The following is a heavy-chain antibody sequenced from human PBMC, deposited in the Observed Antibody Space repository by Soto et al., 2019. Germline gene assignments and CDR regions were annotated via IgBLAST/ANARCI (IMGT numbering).Heavy chain of an antibody. J-gene: IGHJ4*02. Sequence: QVQLVESGGGVVQPGRSLRLSCAASGFTFSSYAMHWVRQAPGKGLEWVAVISYDGSNKYYADSVKGRFTITRDNSKNTLYLQMNSLRAEDTAVYYCARDRGLHPYVYFDYWGQGTLVTVSS. D-gene: IGHD1-26*01. V-gene: IGHV3-30-3*01. CDR1: GFTFSSYA. CDR3: ARDRGLHPYVYFDY. CDR2: ISYDGSNK.